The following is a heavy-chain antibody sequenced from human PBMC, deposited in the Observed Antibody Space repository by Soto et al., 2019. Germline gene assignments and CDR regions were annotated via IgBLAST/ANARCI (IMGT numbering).Heavy chain of an antibody. CDR1: GGSINNYY. Sequence: SETLSLTCTVSGGSINNYYWSWVRQPPGKGLEWIGHIYFTGRTNYNPSLRSRVSLSVDTSKNQFSLKLNSVTAADTAVYYCAKVLGMYRHNWFDPWGQGTLVTVSS. CDR2: IYFTGRT. D-gene: IGHD3-16*01. CDR3: AKVLGMYRHNWFDP. J-gene: IGHJ5*02. V-gene: IGHV4-59*01.